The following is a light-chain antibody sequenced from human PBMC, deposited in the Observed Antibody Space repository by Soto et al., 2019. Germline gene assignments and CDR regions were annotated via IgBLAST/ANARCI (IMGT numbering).Light chain of an antibody. CDR3: QQYGSSPPGLT. Sequence: EVVLTQSPGTLSLSPGERATLSCRASQSVSSNYFAWYQQKPGQAPRLLIYGASSRATGIPDRFSGSGSGTDFTLTISRLEPEDFAVYYCQQYGSSPPGLTFGGGTKVDIK. J-gene: IGKJ4*01. V-gene: IGKV3-20*01. CDR2: GAS. CDR1: QSVSSNY.